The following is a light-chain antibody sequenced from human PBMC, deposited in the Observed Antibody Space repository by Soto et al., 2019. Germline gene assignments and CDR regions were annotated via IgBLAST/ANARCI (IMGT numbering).Light chain of an antibody. V-gene: IGKV3-15*01. J-gene: IGKJ1*01. CDR2: GAS. Sequence: IVLTQSPATLSLSPGERATLSCRASQSVSSNLAWYQQKPGRAPNLLIYGASTRATGMPARLSGSGSGTEFTLTISSLQSEDFALYYCQHYGSSGTFGQGTKVDIK. CDR1: QSVSSN. CDR3: QHYGSSGT.